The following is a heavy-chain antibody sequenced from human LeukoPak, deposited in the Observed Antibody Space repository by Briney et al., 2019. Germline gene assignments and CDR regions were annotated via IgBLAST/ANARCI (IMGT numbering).Heavy chain of an antibody. V-gene: IGHV1-18*01. CDR3: ARDPHRVRDFWSGYYYFDY. Sequence: GASVKVSCKASGYTFTSYGISWVRQAPGQGLEWMGWISAYNGNTNYAQKLQGRVTMTTDTSTSTAYMELRSLRSDDTAVYYCARDPHRVRDFWSGYYYFDYWGQGTLVTVSS. CDR1: GYTFTSYG. J-gene: IGHJ4*02. CDR2: ISAYNGNT. D-gene: IGHD3-3*01.